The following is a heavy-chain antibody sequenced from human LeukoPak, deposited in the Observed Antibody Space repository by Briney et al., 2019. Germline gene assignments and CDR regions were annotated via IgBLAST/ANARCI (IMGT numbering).Heavy chain of an antibody. Sequence: GGSLTLSCAPSGLTFIEAWMTWVRQAPRRRVQWVGHIKSSVDGGKTDFAAPVKGRFTISRDDAKNTLYLQIDSLKTEDTAVYYCTKDVPFTGGGVIHYWGQGALVTVSS. J-gene: IGHJ4*02. V-gene: IGHV3-15*05. D-gene: IGHD3-16*02. CDR3: TKDVPFTGGGVIHY. CDR2: IKSSVDGGKT. CDR1: GLTFIEAW.